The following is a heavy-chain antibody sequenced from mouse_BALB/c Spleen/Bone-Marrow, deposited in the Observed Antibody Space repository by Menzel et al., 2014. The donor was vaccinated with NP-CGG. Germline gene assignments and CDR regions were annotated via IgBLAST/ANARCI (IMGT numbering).Heavy chain of an antibody. D-gene: IGHD2-10*02. CDR3: ARLAKTWYFDV. CDR2: IWGDGST. J-gene: IGHJ1*01. Sequence: VQLVESGPGLVAPSQSLSITCTVSGFSLTSYGVSWIRQPPGKGLECLGVIWGDGSTNYHSALISRLSISKDNSKSQVFIKLNSLQTDDTATYYCARLAKTWYFDVWGAGTTVTVSS. V-gene: IGHV2-3*01. CDR1: GFSLTSYG.